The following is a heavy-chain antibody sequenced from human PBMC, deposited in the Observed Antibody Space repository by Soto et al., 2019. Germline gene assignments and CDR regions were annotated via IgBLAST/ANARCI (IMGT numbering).Heavy chain of an antibody. CDR3: ARAAKPTYYYDSSGYYYVDY. Sequence: QVQLVQSGAEVKKPGSSVKVSCKASGGTFSSYAISWVRQAPGQGLEWMGGIIPIFGTANYAQKFQGRVTSTADESTSTAYMELSSLRSEDTAVYYCARAAKPTYYYDSSGYYYVDYWGQGTLVTVSS. J-gene: IGHJ4*02. D-gene: IGHD3-22*01. CDR2: IIPIFGTA. CDR1: GGTFSSYA. V-gene: IGHV1-69*01.